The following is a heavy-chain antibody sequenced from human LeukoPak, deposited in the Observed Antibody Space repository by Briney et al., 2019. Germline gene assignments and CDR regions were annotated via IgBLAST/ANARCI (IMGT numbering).Heavy chain of an antibody. CDR2: ISGSGGST. V-gene: IGHV3-23*01. CDR3: AKLQWGRHDAFDI. J-gene: IGHJ3*02. Sequence: PGGSLRLSCAASGFTFSTHSMNWVRQAPGKGLEWVSAISGSGGSTYYADSVKGRFTISRDNSKNTLYLQMNSLRPEDTAVYYCAKLQWGRHDAFDIWGQGIMVTVSS. D-gene: IGHD3-16*01. CDR1: GFTFSTHS.